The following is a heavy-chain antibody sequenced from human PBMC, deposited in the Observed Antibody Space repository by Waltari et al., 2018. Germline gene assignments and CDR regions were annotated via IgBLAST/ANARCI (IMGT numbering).Heavy chain of an antibody. J-gene: IGHJ3*02. Sequence: QLQLQESGPGLVKPSETLSLTCTVSGGSISSSSYYWGWIRQPPGKGLEWIGSIYYSGSTDYNPSLKSRVTISVDTSKNQFSLKLSSVTAADTAVYYCARLPMVRGVTADAFDIWGQGTMVTVSS. CDR2: IYYSGST. CDR1: GGSISSSSYY. D-gene: IGHD3-10*01. V-gene: IGHV4-39*01. CDR3: ARLPMVRGVTADAFDI.